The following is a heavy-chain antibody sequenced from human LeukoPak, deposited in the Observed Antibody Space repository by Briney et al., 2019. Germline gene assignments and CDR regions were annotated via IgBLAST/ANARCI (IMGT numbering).Heavy chain of an antibody. Sequence: ASVKVSCKASGYTFTGYYMHWVRQAPGQGLEWMGWINPNSGGTNYAQKFQGRVTMTRDTSISTAYMELSRLRSDDTAVYYCARAVGYSDWFDPWGQGTLVTVSS. CDR1: GYTFTGYY. CDR3: ARAVGYSDWFDP. J-gene: IGHJ5*02. CDR2: INPNSGGT. V-gene: IGHV1-2*02. D-gene: IGHD6-13*01.